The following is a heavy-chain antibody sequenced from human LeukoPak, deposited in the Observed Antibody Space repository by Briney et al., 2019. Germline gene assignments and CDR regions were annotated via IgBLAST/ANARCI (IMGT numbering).Heavy chain of an antibody. Sequence: ASVKVSCKASGYTFTGYGISWVRQAPGQGLEWMGWISAYNGNTNYAQKLQGRVTMTTDTSTSTAYMELRSLRSDDTAVYYCAGGSSGWWANYFDYWGQGTLVTVSS. V-gene: IGHV1-18*01. D-gene: IGHD6-19*01. CDR3: AGGSSGWWANYFDY. CDR1: GYTFTGYG. CDR2: ISAYNGNT. J-gene: IGHJ4*02.